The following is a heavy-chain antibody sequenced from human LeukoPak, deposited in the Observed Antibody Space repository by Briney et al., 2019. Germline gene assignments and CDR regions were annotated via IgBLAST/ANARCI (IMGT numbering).Heavy chain of an antibody. J-gene: IGHJ4*02. D-gene: IGHD5-18*01. CDR1: GFTFSSYS. CDR3: AKSKVGSYGSKFDS. Sequence: GGSLRLSCAASGFTFSSYSMNWVRQAPGKGLEWVSAITGSGDSTYYADSVKGRFTISRDTAKNTLYLQMNRLRAEDTAVYYCAKSKVGSYGSKFDSWGQGTLVTVSS. CDR2: ITGSGDST. V-gene: IGHV3-23*01.